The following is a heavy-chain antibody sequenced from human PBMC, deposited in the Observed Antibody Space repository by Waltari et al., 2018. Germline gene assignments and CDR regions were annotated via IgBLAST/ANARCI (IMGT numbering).Heavy chain of an antibody. CDR3: ARDRLLDAFDI. J-gene: IGHJ3*02. V-gene: IGHV3-30*02. CDR2: IRNDGSNK. Sequence: QVQLVGSGGGVVQPGGALRLSCAASGFIFSSYGLPWVRQAPGKGLEWVAFIRNDGSNKYYVDSVKGRFTISRDNSKNTLYLQMNSLRAEDTAVYYCARDRLLDAFDIWGQGTMVTVSS. CDR1: GFIFSSYG.